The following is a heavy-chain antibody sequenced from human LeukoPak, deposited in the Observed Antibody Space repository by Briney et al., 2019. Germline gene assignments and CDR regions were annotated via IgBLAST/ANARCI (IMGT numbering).Heavy chain of an antibody. V-gene: IGHV3-15*01. D-gene: IGHD5-12*01. Sequence: GGSLRLSCAASGFTFSNAWMSWVRQAPGKGLEWVGRIKSKTDGGTTDYAAPVKGRFTISRDDSKNTLYLQMNSLRTEDTAVYYCTTSYSGWRYYYYYYYMDVWGKGTTVTVSS. J-gene: IGHJ6*03. CDR1: GFTFSNAW. CDR2: IKSKTDGGTT. CDR3: TTSYSGWRYYYYYYYMDV.